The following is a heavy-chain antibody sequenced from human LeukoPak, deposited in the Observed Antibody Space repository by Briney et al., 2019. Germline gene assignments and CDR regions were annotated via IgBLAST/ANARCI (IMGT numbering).Heavy chain of an antibody. CDR2: IKQDGSEI. CDR1: GFTFSNYW. Sequence: GGSLRLPCAASGFTFSNYWMGWVRQAPGKGLEWVANIKQDGSEIYYVDSVKGRFTISRDIAKDSLYLQMNSLRAEDTAVYYCARDRGYSGYDLYDYWGQGTLVTVSS. J-gene: IGHJ4*02. CDR3: ARDRGYSGYDLYDY. V-gene: IGHV3-7*01. D-gene: IGHD5-12*01.